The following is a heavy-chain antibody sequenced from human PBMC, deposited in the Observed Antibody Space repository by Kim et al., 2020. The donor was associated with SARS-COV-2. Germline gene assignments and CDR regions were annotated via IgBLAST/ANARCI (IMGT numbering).Heavy chain of an antibody. D-gene: IGHD3-10*01. CDR2: INPSGGST. CDR3: ARERDYYGSGSYYEVTYYYYGMDV. CDR1: GYTFTSYY. J-gene: IGHJ6*02. V-gene: IGHV1-46*01. Sequence: ASLKVSCKASGYTFTSYYMHWVRQAPGQGLEWMGIINPSGGSTSYAQKFQGRVTMTRDTSTSTVYMELSSLRSEDTAVYYCARERDYYGSGSYYEVTYYYYGMDVWGQGNTVTVSS.